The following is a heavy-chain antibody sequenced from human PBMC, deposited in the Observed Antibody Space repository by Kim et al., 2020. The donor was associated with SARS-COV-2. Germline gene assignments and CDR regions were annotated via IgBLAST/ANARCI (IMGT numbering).Heavy chain of an antibody. Sequence: GGSLRLSCAASGFTFSDYYMTWIRQTPGKGLECLSYISLINGYTKYTDSVKGRFTISRDNAQNSLYLQMNSLRVEDTAVYYCARVALGSSSYYYLDHWGQGTLVTVSS. V-gene: IGHV3-11*05. CDR3: ARVALGSSSYYYLDH. J-gene: IGHJ4*02. D-gene: IGHD3-22*01. CDR1: GFTFSDYY. CDR2: ISLINGYT.